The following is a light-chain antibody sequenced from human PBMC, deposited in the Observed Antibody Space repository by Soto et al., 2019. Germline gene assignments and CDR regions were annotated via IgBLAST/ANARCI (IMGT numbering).Light chain of an antibody. J-gene: IGLJ1*01. CDR3: NSYTSSTTPYV. V-gene: IGLV2-14*03. CDR2: DVT. Sequence: QSVLTQPASVSGSPGQSITISCTGSSSDVGAYNYVSWYQHHPDKAPKLVIYDVTNRPSGVSNRFSGSKSGNTASLTISGLQAEDEADYYCNSYTSSTTPYVFGTGTKVTVL. CDR1: SSDVGAYNY.